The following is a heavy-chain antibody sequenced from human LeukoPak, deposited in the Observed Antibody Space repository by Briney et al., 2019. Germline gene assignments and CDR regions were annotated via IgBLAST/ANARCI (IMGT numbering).Heavy chain of an antibody. CDR2: IYYSGST. CDR1: GGSISSYY. D-gene: IGHD5-18*01. CDR3: ARDGYSYTDI. J-gene: IGHJ4*02. Sequence: PSETLSLTCTVSGGSISSYYWSWIRQPPGKGLEWIGYIYYSGSTNYNPSLKSRVTISVDTSKNQFSLKLSSVTAADTAVYFCARDGYSYTDIWGQGILVTVSS. V-gene: IGHV4-59*01.